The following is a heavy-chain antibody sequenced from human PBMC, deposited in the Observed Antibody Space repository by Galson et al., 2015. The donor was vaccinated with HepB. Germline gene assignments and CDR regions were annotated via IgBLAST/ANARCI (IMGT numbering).Heavy chain of an antibody. V-gene: IGHV1-46*01. J-gene: IGHJ4*02. D-gene: IGHD6-19*01. CDR1: GYTFTSYY. CDR2: INPSGGST. Sequence: SVKVSCKASGYTFTSYYMHWVRQAPGQGLEWMGIINPSGGSTSYAQKFQGRVTISVDTSKNQFSLKLSSVTAADTAVYYCASDMGKSGWFEGGVFYYWSQGTLVTVSS. CDR3: ASDMGKSGWFEGGVFYY.